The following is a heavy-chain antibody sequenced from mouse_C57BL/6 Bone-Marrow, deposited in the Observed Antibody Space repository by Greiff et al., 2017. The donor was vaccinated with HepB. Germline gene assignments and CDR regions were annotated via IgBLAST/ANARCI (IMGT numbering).Heavy chain of an antibody. CDR2: IDPSDSYT. CDR1: GYTFTSYW. Sequence: QVQLQQPGAELVMPGASVKLSCKASGYTFTSYWMHWVKQRPGQGLEWIGEIDPSDSYTNYNQKFKGKSTLTVDKSSSTAYMQLSSLTSEDSAVSDCAREGAYYSNWSYWGQGTLVTVSA. D-gene: IGHD2-5*01. V-gene: IGHV1-69*01. CDR3: AREGAYYSNWSY. J-gene: IGHJ3*01.